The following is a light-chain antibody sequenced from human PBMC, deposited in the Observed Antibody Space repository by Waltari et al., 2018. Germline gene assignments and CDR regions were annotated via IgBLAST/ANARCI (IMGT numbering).Light chain of an antibody. CDR1: SSYVGGFDY. Sequence: QSALTQPPSASGSPGQSVTISCTGTSSYVGGFDYVPWYQQHPGKVPRLLIYEVSKRPSGVPDRFSGSKSGNTASLTVSGLQVEDEADYYCSSFAGSSQMLFGGGTKLTVL. J-gene: IGLJ2*01. CDR2: EVS. CDR3: SSFAGSSQML. V-gene: IGLV2-8*01.